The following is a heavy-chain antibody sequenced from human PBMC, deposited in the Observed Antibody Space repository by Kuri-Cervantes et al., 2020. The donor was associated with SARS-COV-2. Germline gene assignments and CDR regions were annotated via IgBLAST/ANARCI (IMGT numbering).Heavy chain of an antibody. V-gene: IGHV3-74*01. D-gene: IGHD6-13*01. J-gene: IGHJ5*02. Sequence: GESLKIFCAASGFTFSNYWMHWVRQAPGEGLVWVSRINSDGSTTTYADSVKGRFTTSRDNAKNTLYLQMNSLRAEDTAVYYCAKVGQQLVPDWFDPWGQGTLVTVSS. CDR3: AKVGQQLVPDWFDP. CDR1: GFTFSNYW. CDR2: INSDGSTT.